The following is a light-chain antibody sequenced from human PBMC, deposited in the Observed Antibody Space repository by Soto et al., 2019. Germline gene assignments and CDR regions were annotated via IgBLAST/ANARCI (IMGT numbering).Light chain of an antibody. Sequence: QSALTQPASVSGSPGQSITISCTGTSSDVGSYNLVSWYQQHPGKAPKLMIYEVSKRPSGVSNRFSGSKSGNTASLTISGLQAEDEADYYCCSYVGSSTSFYVFGTGTKLTVL. J-gene: IGLJ1*01. CDR2: EVS. CDR1: SSDVGSYNL. CDR3: CSYVGSSTSFYV. V-gene: IGLV2-23*02.